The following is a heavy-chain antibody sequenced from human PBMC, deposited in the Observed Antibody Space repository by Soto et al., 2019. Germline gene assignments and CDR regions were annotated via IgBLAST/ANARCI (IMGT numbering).Heavy chain of an antibody. CDR3: ARGRGGWFINQLLNAFDI. Sequence: QVQLQESGPGLVKPSETLSLTCTVSGGSISSYYWSWIRQPPGKGLEWIGYIYYSGRNNYNPSLKSRVTISVDTSKNQFSLKLSSVTAADTAVYYCARGRGGWFINQLLNAFDIWGQGTMVTVSS. D-gene: IGHD2-2*01. CDR1: GGSISSYY. V-gene: IGHV4-59*01. CDR2: IYYSGRN. J-gene: IGHJ3*02.